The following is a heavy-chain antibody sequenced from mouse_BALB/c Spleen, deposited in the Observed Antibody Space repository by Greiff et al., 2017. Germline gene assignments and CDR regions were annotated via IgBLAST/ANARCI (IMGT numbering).Heavy chain of an antibody. CDR2: ISPSTGYT. J-gene: IGHJ3*01. Sequence: VQLQQSGAELAKPGASVKMSCKASGYTFTSYWMHWVKQRPGQGLEWIGYISPSTGYTEYNQKFKDKATLTADKSSSTAYMQLSSLTSEDSAVYCCADYGYDWFADWGQGTLVTVSA. V-gene: IGHV1-7*01. CDR1: GYTFTSYW. CDR3: ADYGYDWFAD. D-gene: IGHD2-2*01.